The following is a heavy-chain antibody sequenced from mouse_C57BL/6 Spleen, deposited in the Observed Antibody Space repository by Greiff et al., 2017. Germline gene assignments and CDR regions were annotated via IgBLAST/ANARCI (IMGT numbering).Heavy chain of an antibody. CDR3: ARWAYYSSPSFDY. D-gene: IGHD2-5*01. V-gene: IGHV1-52*01. J-gene: IGHJ2*01. CDR2: IDPSDSET. Sequence: QVQLQQPGAELVRPGSSVKLSCKASGYTFTSYWMHWVKQRPIQGLEWIGNIDPSDSETHYNQKFKDKATLTVDKSSSTAYMQLSSLTSEDSAVYYCARWAYYSSPSFDYWGQGTTLTVSS. CDR1: GYTFTSYW.